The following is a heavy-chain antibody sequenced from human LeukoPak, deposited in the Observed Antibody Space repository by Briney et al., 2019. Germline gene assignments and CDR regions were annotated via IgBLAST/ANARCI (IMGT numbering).Heavy chain of an antibody. CDR2: INHSGST. Sequence: SETLSLTCAVYGGSFSGYYWGWIRQPPGKGLEWIGEINHSGSTNYNPSLKSRVTISVDTSKNQFSLKLSSVTAADTAVYYCARGIAAAGVNWFDPWGQGTLVTVSS. D-gene: IGHD6-13*01. CDR1: GGSFSGYY. CDR3: ARGIAAAGVNWFDP. J-gene: IGHJ5*02. V-gene: IGHV4-34*01.